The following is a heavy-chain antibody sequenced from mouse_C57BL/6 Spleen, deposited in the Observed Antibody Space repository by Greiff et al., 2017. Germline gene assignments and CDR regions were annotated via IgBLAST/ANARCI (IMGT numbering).Heavy chain of an antibody. V-gene: IGHV1-82*01. CDR2: IYPGDGDT. CDR1: GYAFSSSW. Sequence: VQLQQSGPELVKPGASVKISCKASGYAFSSSWMNWVKQRPGKGLEWIGRIYPGDGDTNYNGKFKGKATLTADKSSSTAYMQLRSLTSEDSAVYFCARTAQATHDYWGQGTTLTVSS. J-gene: IGHJ2*01. D-gene: IGHD3-2*02. CDR3: ARTAQATHDY.